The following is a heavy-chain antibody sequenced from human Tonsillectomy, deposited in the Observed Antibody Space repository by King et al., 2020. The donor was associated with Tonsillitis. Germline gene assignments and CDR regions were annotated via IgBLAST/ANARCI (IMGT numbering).Heavy chain of an antibody. CDR3: AKSRPGSSWYGGDY. J-gene: IGHJ4*02. D-gene: IGHD6-19*01. CDR2: LSYDGDHT. CDR1: GFTFRSFG. V-gene: IGHV3-30*18. Sequence: QVQLVESGGGVVQPGGSLRLSCAASGFTFRSFGMHWVRQTPDKGLEWLAVLSYDGDHTFYADSVKGRFTISRDNSENMLYLQMDSLRTEDTAVYYCAKSRPGSSWYGGDYWGQGTLVTVSS.